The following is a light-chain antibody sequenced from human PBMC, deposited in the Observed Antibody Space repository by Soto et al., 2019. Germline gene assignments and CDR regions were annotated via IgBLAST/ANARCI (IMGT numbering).Light chain of an antibody. CDR2: DAS. Sequence: EIVLTQSPATLSLSPGERATLSCRATQSVSSYLAWYRQKPGQAPRLLIYDASNRATGIPARFSGSGSGTDFTLTISSLEPEDFAVYYCQQHSNWPITFGQGTRLEIK. V-gene: IGKV3-11*01. CDR3: QQHSNWPIT. J-gene: IGKJ5*01. CDR1: QSVSSY.